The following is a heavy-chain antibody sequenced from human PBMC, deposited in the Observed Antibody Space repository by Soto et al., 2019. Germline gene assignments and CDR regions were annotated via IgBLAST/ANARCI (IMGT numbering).Heavy chain of an antibody. V-gene: IGHV3-43*01. CDR2: ISWDGGST. D-gene: IGHD6-19*01. Sequence: GGSLRLSCAASGFTFDDYTMHWVRQAPGKGLEWVSLISWDGGSTYYADSVKGRFTISRDNSKNSLYLQMNSLRTEDTALYYCAKDMGSGQGTWYYYGMDVWGQGTTVTVSS. CDR1: GFTFDDYT. J-gene: IGHJ6*02. CDR3: AKDMGSGQGTWYYYGMDV.